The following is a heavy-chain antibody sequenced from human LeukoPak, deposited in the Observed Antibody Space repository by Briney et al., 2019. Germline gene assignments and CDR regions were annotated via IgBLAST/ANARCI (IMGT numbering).Heavy chain of an antibody. D-gene: IGHD6-19*01. V-gene: IGHV3-30*02. Sequence: PGGSLRLSCAASGFTFSGFGMHWVRQAPGKGLEWMAFIRSDGSNKYYADSVKGRFTISSDNSKNTLYLQMNSLRADDTAVYYCARILDSAWGELGYWGQGTLVTVSS. CDR2: IRSDGSNK. CDR3: ARILDSAWGELGY. CDR1: GFTFSGFG. J-gene: IGHJ4*02.